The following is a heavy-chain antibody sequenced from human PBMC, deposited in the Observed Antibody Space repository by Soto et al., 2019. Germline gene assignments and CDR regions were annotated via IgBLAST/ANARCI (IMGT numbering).Heavy chain of an antibody. CDR2: ISSGSSNI. D-gene: IGHD2-15*01. V-gene: IGHV3-21*01. Sequence: GGSLRLSCAGSGLAFRSYNMNWVRQAPGKGLEWVASISSGSSNIYYADSVKGRFTISRDNAKNSLYLQMDSLRAEDSAVYYCASATVVAGTFDFWGQGTLVTVSS. CDR3: ASATVVAGTFDF. CDR1: GLAFRSYN. J-gene: IGHJ4*02.